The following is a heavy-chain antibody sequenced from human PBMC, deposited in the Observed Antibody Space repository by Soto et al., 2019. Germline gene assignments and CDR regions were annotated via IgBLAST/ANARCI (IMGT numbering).Heavy chain of an antibody. Sequence: EVQLLDSGGGLVQPGGSPRLSCAASGFTFSNYAMSWVRQAPGKGLEWVSGVGGSGDSTYYADSVKGRFTISRHNSKDTLYLQMNSLRAEDTAVYYCAKSPLGYCSGGSCYPPHYFDYWGQGTLVTVSS. CDR2: VGGSGDST. J-gene: IGHJ4*02. CDR3: AKSPLGYCSGGSCYPPHYFDY. D-gene: IGHD2-15*01. CDR1: GFTFSNYA. V-gene: IGHV3-23*01.